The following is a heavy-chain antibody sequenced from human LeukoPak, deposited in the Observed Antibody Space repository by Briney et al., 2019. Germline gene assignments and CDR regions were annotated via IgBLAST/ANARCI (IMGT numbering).Heavy chain of an antibody. J-gene: IGHJ4*02. CDR1: GFTFSNFG. V-gene: IGHV3-30*02. CDR3: AKGALAGTTFDC. CDR2: IRYDGSNK. D-gene: IGHD6-19*01. Sequence: GGSLRLSCAASGFTFSNFGMHWVRQAPGKGLEWVAFIRYDGSNKYYADSVKGRFTISRDNSKNTLYQQMNSLSGEDTAVYYCAKGALAGTTFDCWGQGTLVTVSS.